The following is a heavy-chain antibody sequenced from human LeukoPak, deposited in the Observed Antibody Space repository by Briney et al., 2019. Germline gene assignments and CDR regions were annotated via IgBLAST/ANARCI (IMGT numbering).Heavy chain of an antibody. CDR2: IRPTDGST. V-gene: IGHV1-46*01. CDR3: TRTINSWFDP. J-gene: IGHJ5*02. Sequence: ASVKVSCKPSGYTFINHYIHWVRQAPGQGLEWMGVIRPTDGSTSYAQNFQGRLSMTSDTSTSTAYMELSSLRSEDTAIYDCTRTINSWFDPWGQGTPVSVSS. CDR1: GYTFINHY. D-gene: IGHD3-9*01.